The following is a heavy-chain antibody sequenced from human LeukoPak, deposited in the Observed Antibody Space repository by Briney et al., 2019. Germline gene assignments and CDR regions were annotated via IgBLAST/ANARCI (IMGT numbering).Heavy chain of an antibody. D-gene: IGHD6-13*01. CDR3: ARGGWQQLGYFDY. J-gene: IGHJ4*02. CDR1: GGSFSGYY. V-gene: IGHV4-34*01. Sequence: PSETLSLTCAVSGGSFSGYYWSWIRQPPGKGLEWIGEINHSGSTNYNPTLKSRVTISVDTSKNQFSLKLSSVTAADTAVYYCARGGWQQLGYFDYWGQGTLVTVSS. CDR2: INHSGST.